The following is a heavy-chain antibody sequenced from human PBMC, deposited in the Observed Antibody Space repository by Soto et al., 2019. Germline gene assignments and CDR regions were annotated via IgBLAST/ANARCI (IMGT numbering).Heavy chain of an antibody. CDR3: AREVAGYQPLPRYYYYYSGMVV. Sequence: SETLSLTCTVSGGSISSGGYYWSWIRQHPGRGLEWIGYIYYSGSTYYNPSLKSRVTISVDTSKNQFSLKLSSVTAADTAVYYCAREVAGYQPLPRYYYYYSGMVVWCQGTWVNVSS. CDR2: IYYSGST. J-gene: IGHJ6*02. CDR1: GGSISSGGYY. V-gene: IGHV4-31*03. D-gene: IGHD2-2*01.